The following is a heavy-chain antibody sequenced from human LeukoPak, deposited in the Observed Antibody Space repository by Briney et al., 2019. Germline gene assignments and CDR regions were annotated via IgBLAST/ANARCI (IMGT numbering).Heavy chain of an antibody. CDR2: LYSSGTT. CDR1: GGSISTYS. J-gene: IGHJ4*02. V-gene: IGHV4-4*07. CDR3: AREGGGFDY. Sequence: SETLSLTCTVSGGSISTYSWNWIRQPAGKGLEWIGRLYSSGTTKYNPSLEGRVTMSVDTSKNQFSLNLTSVTAADTAVYYCAREGGGFDYWGQGTLVTVSS. D-gene: IGHD3-16*01.